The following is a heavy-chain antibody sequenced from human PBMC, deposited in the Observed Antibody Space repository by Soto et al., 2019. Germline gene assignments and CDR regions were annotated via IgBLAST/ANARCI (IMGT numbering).Heavy chain of an antibody. Sequence: SVKVSCKASGFTFTSYAVQWVRQARGQRLEWIGWIGVGNGNTNYAQKFQGRVTMTTDASTSTAYLELRSLRSDDTAVYYCARDRGVAPPVAGNTQYYSYMYVLGKGTTLTVSS. CDR1: GFTFTSYA. V-gene: IGHV1-58*01. CDR2: IGVGNGNT. CDR3: ARDRGVAPPVAGNTQYYSYMYV. J-gene: IGHJ6*03. D-gene: IGHD6-19*01.